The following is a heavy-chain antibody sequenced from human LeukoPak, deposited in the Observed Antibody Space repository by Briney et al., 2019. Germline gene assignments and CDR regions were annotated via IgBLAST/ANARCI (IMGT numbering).Heavy chain of an antibody. CDR1: GGSFSGYY. V-gene: IGHV4-34*01. Sequence: SETLPLTCAVYGGSFSGYYWSWIRQPPGKGLEWIGEINHSGSTNYNPSLKSRVTISVDTSKNQFSLKLSSVTAADTAVYYCATGPGSPSNWFDPWGQGTLVTVSS. CDR3: ATGPGSPSNWFDP. D-gene: IGHD3-10*01. CDR2: INHSGST. J-gene: IGHJ5*02.